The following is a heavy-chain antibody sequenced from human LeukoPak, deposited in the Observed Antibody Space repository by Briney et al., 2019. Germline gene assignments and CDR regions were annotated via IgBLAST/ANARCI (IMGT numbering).Heavy chain of an antibody. CDR2: ISGTGSNT. Sequence: GGSLRLSCVVSGFTFSSYAMSWVRQAPGKGLEWVAAISGTGSNTYYADSVKGRFTISRDNSKNTLFLLMYTLRAEDTAVYYCAEWSAPSAWWGQGTLVTVSS. CDR1: GFTFSSYA. V-gene: IGHV3-23*01. CDR3: AEWSAPSAW. J-gene: IGHJ4*02.